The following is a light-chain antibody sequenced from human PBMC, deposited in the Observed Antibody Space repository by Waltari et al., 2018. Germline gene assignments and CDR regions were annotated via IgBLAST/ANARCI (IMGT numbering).Light chain of an antibody. CDR3: CSYAGRYTSV. J-gene: IGLJ2*01. Sequence: QSALTQPRSVSGSPGQSVTFSCTGTSSDVGAYTYVSWYQVHPGKVPTLIPCDVSKRPSGVPDRFSGSTAGNTASLTISGLQTEDEADYYCCSYAGRYTSVFGGGTKVTVL. V-gene: IGLV2-11*01. CDR1: SSDVGAYTY. CDR2: DVS.